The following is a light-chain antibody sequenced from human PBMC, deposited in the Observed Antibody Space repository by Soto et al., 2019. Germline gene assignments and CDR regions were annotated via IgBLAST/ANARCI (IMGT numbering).Light chain of an antibody. CDR3: PQSLPSIPLT. J-gene: IGKJ4*02. Sequence: DIQMTQSPSSLSASVGDRVTITCRASQYISRYLNWYQKKPGKAPKLLIYDASTLQSGVPPRFSGSGSGSDFSLTISSLKPEAFETHYCPQSLPSIPLTSGGGTKVDIK. CDR1: QYISRY. CDR2: DAS. V-gene: IGKV1-39*01.